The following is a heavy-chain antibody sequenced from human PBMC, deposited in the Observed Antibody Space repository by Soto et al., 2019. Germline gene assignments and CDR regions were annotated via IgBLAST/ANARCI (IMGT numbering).Heavy chain of an antibody. CDR1: CGSISRGSINSYY. J-gene: IGHJ4*02. Sequence: SDTLSLTFILSCGSISRGSINSYYFHCIRQPPGKGLEWIGYIYHNEITNYNPSLKSRVSISMDTSKNQISLRLNSVSAADTAVYYCARRYGGSLDYWGQGTLVTVSS. D-gene: IGHD2-15*01. V-gene: IGHV4-61*01. CDR2: IYHNEIT. CDR3: ARRYGGSLDY.